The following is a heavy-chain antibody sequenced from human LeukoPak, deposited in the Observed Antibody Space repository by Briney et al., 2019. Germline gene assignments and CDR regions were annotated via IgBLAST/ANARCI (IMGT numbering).Heavy chain of an antibody. CDR2: IYYSGST. CDR3: ARSGRQQLVLGY. J-gene: IGHJ4*02. CDR1: GGSISSYY. Sequence: SETLSLTCTVSGGSISSYYWSWIRQPPGKGLEWIGYIYYSGSTNYNPSLKSRVTISVDTSKNQFSLKLSSVTAADTAVYYCARSGRQQLVLGYWGQGTLVTVSS. V-gene: IGHV4-59*01. D-gene: IGHD6-13*01.